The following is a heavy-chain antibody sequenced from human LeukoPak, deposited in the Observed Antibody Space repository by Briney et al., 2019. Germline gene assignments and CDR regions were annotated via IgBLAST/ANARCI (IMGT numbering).Heavy chain of an antibody. J-gene: IGHJ4*02. CDR3: ARSSGSQDY. V-gene: IGHV1-18*01. D-gene: IGHD1-26*01. Sequence: ASVKVSCKASGYTFTSYGISWVRQAPGQGLEWMGWISAYNGNTNYAQKFQGRVTITADKSTSTAYMELSSLRSEDTAVYYCARSSGSQDYWGQGTLVTVSS. CDR1: GYTFTSYG. CDR2: ISAYNGNT.